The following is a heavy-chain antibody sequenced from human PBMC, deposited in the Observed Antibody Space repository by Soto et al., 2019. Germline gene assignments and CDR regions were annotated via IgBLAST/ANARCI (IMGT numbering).Heavy chain of an antibody. V-gene: IGHV4-34*01. CDR3: ARGSVPSRGVLGY. CDR2: INHSGSS. CDR1: GGSFSGNY. J-gene: IGHJ4*02. D-gene: IGHD2-2*01. Sequence: TSETLSLTCAVYGGSFSGNYWTWIRQPPGKGLEWIAEINHSGSSNYNPSLRSRVTISIDTAKNQFSLRLNSVTAADTAVYYCARGSVPSRGVLGYWGEGTQVTVSS.